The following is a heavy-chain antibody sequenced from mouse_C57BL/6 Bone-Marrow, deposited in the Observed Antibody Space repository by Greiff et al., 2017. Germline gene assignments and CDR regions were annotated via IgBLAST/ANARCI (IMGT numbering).Heavy chain of an antibody. J-gene: IGHJ3*01. D-gene: IGHD1-1*01. CDR1: GYTFTSYW. CDR3: ARVPFDYGSSYDRFAY. V-gene: IGHV1-64*01. CDR2: IHPNSGST. Sequence: QVQLQQSGAELVKPGASVKLSCKASGYTFTSYWMHWVKQRPGQGLEWIGMIHPNSGSTNYNEKFKSKATLTVDKSSSTAYMQLSSLTSEDSAVYYCARVPFDYGSSYDRFAYWGQGTLVTVSA.